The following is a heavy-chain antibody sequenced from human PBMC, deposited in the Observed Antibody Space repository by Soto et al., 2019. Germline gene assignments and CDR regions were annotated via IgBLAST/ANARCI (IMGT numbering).Heavy chain of an antibody. V-gene: IGHV3-30-3*01. CDR1: GFTFSSYA. CDR2: ISYDGSNK. D-gene: IGHD3-22*01. J-gene: IGHJ4*02. CDR3: ARGSSDYYDSSGYYMLGY. Sequence: QVQLVESGGGVVQPGRSLRLSCAASGFTFSSYAMHWVRQAPGKGLEWVAVISYDGSNKYYADSVKGRFTISRDNSKNTLYLQMNSLRAEDTAVYYCARGSSDYYDSSGYYMLGYWGQGTLVTVSS.